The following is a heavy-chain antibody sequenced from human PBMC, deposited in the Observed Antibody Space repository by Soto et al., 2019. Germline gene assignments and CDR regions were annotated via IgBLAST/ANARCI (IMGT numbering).Heavy chain of an antibody. J-gene: IGHJ4*02. Sequence: SVKVSCKASGGTFSSYAISWVRQAPGQGLEWMGGIIPIFGTANYAQKFQGRVTITADESTSTAYMELSSLRSEDTAVYYCASGPYYDILTGYLAQGYWGQGTLVTVSS. CDR3: ASGPYYDILTGYLAQGY. CDR2: IIPIFGTA. D-gene: IGHD3-9*01. V-gene: IGHV1-69*13. CDR1: GGTFSSYA.